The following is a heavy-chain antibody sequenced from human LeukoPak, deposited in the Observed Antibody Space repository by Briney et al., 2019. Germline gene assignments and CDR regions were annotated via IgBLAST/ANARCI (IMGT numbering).Heavy chain of an antibody. CDR3: AGHGHYFGSGSFA. J-gene: IGHJ5*02. Sequence: SETLSLTCTVYGGSISSSSYYWGWIRQPPGKGLEWIGSIYYSGSTYYNPSLKSRVSISVDTSKNQLSLKLSSVTAADTAVYYCAGHGHYFGSGSFAWGQETLVPVSS. D-gene: IGHD3-10*01. CDR2: IYYSGST. V-gene: IGHV4-39*01. CDR1: GGSISSSSYY.